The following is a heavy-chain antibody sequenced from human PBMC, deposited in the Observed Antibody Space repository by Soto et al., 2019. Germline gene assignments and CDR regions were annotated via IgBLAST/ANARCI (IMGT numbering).Heavy chain of an antibody. CDR1: GFPIADHS. CDR2: SSSTTNYI. D-gene: IGHD3-3*01. Sequence: SGSASGFPIADHSMNRVSQDNGKGLEWVSSSSSTTNYIYYADSMKGRFTVSRDNAKNSVYLEMNSLSAEDTLLDYSASGLRDLSTDSAVWRKGPHDL. CDR3: ASGLRDLSTDSAVWRKGPHDL. V-gene: IGHV3-21*01. J-gene: IGHJ2*01.